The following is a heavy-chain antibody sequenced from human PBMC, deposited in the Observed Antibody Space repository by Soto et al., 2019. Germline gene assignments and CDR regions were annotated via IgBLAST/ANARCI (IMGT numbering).Heavy chain of an antibody. Sequence: QVQLVQSGAEVKKPGSSVKVSCKASGGTFSSYAIIWVRQAPGQGLEWMGGIIPIVGTANYAQKLQGRVTITADEYTSTAYMELSSLRSEDKAVYYCARETSRRQYQLLTNWFDPWGQGTLVTVSS. D-gene: IGHD2-2*01. V-gene: IGHV1-69*01. CDR3: ARETSRRQYQLLTNWFDP. CDR2: IIPIVGTA. CDR1: GGTFSSYA. J-gene: IGHJ5*02.